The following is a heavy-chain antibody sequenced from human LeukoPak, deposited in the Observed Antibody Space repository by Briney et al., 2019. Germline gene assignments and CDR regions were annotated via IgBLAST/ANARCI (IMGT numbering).Heavy chain of an antibody. J-gene: IGHJ4*02. CDR2: VSYDESLK. CDR1: GFTFNTYG. CDR3: AKDYSDSSGYFRVPHVFDF. D-gene: IGHD3-22*01. V-gene: IGHV3-30*18. Sequence: GGSLRLSCAASGFTFNTYGMHWVRQAPGKGLEWVAVVSYDESLKYYADSVKGRFTISRDNSKNMLYLQMDSLRAEDTAVYYCAKDYSDSSGYFRVPHVFDFWGQGTLVTVSS.